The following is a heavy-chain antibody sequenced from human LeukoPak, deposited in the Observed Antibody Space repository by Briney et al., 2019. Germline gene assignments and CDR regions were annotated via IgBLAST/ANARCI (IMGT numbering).Heavy chain of an antibody. V-gene: IGHV3-33*01. CDR3: VRGADMNYNFENSFYFDS. D-gene: IGHD3-3*01. Sequence: GTSLRLSCAVSGFTMKNFGMHWVRQAPGKGLEWVAVIWYYGSQRHYMDSVKGRFAISRENSMNTLSLQMNGLRVEDTAVYYCVRGADMNYNFENSFYFDSWGQGALVIVSS. CDR1: GFTMKNFG. J-gene: IGHJ4*02. CDR2: IWYYGSQR.